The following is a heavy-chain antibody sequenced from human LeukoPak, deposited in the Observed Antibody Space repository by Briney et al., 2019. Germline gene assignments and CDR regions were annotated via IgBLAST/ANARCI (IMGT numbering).Heavy chain of an antibody. J-gene: IGHJ5*02. CDR3: ARGTYGGYSGYLNWFDP. V-gene: IGHV4-59*01. CDR1: GGSISSYY. CDR2: IYYSGST. D-gene: IGHD5-12*01. Sequence: SETLSLTCTVSGGSISSYYWSWIRQPPGKGLEWIGYIYYSGSTNYNPCLKSRVTISVDTSKNQFSLKLSSVTAADTAVYYCARGTYGGYSGYLNWFDPWGQGTLVTVSS.